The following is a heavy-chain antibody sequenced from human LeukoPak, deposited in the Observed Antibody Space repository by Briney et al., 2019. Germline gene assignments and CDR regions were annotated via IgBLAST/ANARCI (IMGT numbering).Heavy chain of an antibody. V-gene: IGHV3-48*01. CDR1: GFTFSDFG. CDR2: ISSSSLSI. CDR3: ARDATPTQLWFRGSFDY. J-gene: IGHJ4*02. Sequence: GGSLRLSCAASGFTFSDFGMTWVRQAPGKGLEWVSYISSSSLSIYYADPVKGRFTISRDNARNSLYLQMNSLRAEDTAMYYCARDATPTQLWFRGSFDYWGLGALVTVAS. D-gene: IGHD5-18*01.